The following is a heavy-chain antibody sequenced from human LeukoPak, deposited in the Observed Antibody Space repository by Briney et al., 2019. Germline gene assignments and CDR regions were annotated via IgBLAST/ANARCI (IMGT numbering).Heavy chain of an antibody. CDR1: GFTFSSYS. CDR2: IRSSRYI. Sequence: GGSLRLSCAASGFTFSSYSMNCVRQAPGKGLEWVSSIRSSRYICYADSVKGRFTISRDNSKNTLYLQMNRLRIEDTAVYYCARDLRMATTDGYFDYWGQGALVTVSS. CDR3: ARDLRMATTDGYFDY. J-gene: IGHJ4*02. D-gene: IGHD5-24*01. V-gene: IGHV3-21*01.